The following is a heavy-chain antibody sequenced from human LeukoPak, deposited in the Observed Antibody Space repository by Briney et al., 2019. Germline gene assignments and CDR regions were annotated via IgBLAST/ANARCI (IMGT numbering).Heavy chain of an antibody. J-gene: IGHJ4*02. CDR2: INTDGSST. CDR3: ARVEFLEWLLN. Sequence: GGSLRLSCAASRLTFSSYAMHWVRQAPGKGLVWVTRINTDGSSTSYADSVKGRFTISRDNAKNTLYLQMNSLRAEDTAVYYCARVEFLEWLLNWGQGTLVTVSS. D-gene: IGHD3-3*01. CDR1: RLTFSSYA. V-gene: IGHV3-74*01.